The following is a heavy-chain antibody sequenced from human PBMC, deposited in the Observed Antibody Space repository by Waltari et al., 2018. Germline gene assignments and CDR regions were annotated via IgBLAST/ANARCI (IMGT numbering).Heavy chain of an antibody. J-gene: IGHJ4*02. CDR3: AKDRGYSYVSDYFDY. V-gene: IGHV3-9*01. D-gene: IGHD5-18*01. CDR1: GFTFDDYA. Sequence: EVQLVESGGGLVQPGRSLRLSCAASGFTFDDYAMHWVRQAPGKGLEWVSGISWNSGSIGHADSVKGRFTISRDNAKNSLYLQMNSLRAEDTALYYCAKDRGYSYVSDYFDYWGQGTLVTVSS. CDR2: ISWNSGSI.